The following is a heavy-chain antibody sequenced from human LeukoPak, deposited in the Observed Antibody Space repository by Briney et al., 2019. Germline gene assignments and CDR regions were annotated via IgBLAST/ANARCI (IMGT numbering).Heavy chain of an antibody. Sequence: PGGSLRLSCAASGFTLSSYAMHWVRQAPDRGLEWLALISYDGSNKYYADSVKGRFTISSDNSKNTLYLQMNSLGAEDTAVYYCARDLGTTNYFFDYWGQGTLVTVSS. CDR2: ISYDGSNK. J-gene: IGHJ4*02. CDR3: ARDLGTTNYFFDY. V-gene: IGHV3-30*04. CDR1: GFTLSSYA. D-gene: IGHD4-17*01.